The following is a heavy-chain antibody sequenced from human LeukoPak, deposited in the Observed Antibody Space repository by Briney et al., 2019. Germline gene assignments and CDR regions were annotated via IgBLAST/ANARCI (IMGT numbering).Heavy chain of an antibody. D-gene: IGHD3-22*01. J-gene: IGHJ5*02. Sequence: ASVKVSCKASGYTFTSYYMHWVRQAPGQGLEWMGIINPSGGSTNYAQKFQGRVTMTRDMSTSTVYMELSSLRSEDTAVYYCARGAKADYYDSSGYYYRLKEDWFDPWGQGTLVTVSS. CDR3: ARGAKADYYDSSGYYYRLKEDWFDP. CDR2: INPSGGST. CDR1: GYTFTSYY. V-gene: IGHV1-46*01.